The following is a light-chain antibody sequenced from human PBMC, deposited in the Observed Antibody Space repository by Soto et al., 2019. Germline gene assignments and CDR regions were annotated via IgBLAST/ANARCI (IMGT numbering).Light chain of an antibody. J-gene: IGKJ2*01. CDR2: DAS. CDR3: QQFGTSPLYT. V-gene: IGKV3-20*01. Sequence: EIVLTQSPGTLSLSPGETATLSCRASQSVRSNYLAWYQQKPGQAPRLLIYDASSRATGIPDRFSGSGSGTDFTLTISRLEPEDFAVYYCQQFGTSPLYTFGQGTKLEIK. CDR1: QSVRSNY.